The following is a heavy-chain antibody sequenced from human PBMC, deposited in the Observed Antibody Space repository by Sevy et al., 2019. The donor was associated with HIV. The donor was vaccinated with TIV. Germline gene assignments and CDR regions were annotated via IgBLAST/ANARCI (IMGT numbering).Heavy chain of an antibody. J-gene: IGHJ4*02. CDR2: ISADSGNS. D-gene: IGHD2-15*01. CDR3: ARDLGGYGGKSIDY. V-gene: IGHV1-18*01. Sequence: ASVKVSCKASGYPFSSYGISWVRQAPGQGLEWMGWISADSGNSNYPQNLQGRVTMTTDTSTSTAYMELRSLRFDDTAVYYCARDLGGYGGKSIDYWGQGTLVTVSS. CDR1: GYPFSSYG.